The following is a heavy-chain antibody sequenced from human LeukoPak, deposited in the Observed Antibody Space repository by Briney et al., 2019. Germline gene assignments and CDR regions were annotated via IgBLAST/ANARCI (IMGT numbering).Heavy chain of an antibody. J-gene: IGHJ3*02. CDR3: ARGYSSASAAFDI. CDR1: GFTFSSNA. CDR2: IRGNGGGT. V-gene: IGHV3-23*01. D-gene: IGHD6-19*01. Sequence: GGSLRLSCAASGFTFSSNAMTWVRQAPGKGLEWVSTIRGNGGGTHYAESLRGRFTISRDNSKSTVYLQMNSLRAEDTAVYYCARGYSSASAAFDIWGQGTMVTVSS.